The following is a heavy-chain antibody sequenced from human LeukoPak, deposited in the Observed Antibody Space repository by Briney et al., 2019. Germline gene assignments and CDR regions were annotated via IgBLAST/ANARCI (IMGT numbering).Heavy chain of an antibody. V-gene: IGHV3-21*06. CDR2: ISPSTSEI. CDR3: ARQMGATGSPFDY. CDR1: GFMFSDYN. D-gene: IGHD1-26*01. J-gene: IGHJ4*02. Sequence: PGGSLRLSCAASGFMFSDYNMNWVRQAPGKGLEWVSSISPSTSEIFYADSVKGRFTISRDNAQNLVFLQMTGLRAEDTAVYYCARQMGATGSPFDYWGQGTPVTVSS.